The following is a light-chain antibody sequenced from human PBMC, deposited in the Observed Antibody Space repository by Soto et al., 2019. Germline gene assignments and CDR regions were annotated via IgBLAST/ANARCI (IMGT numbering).Light chain of an antibody. CDR1: QSISSY. CDR2: AAS. J-gene: IGKJ1*01. CDR3: QQSYSTPWT. Sequence: DIQMIQSPSSLSASVGDRVTITCRASQSISSYLNWYQQKPGKAPKLLIYAASSLQSGVPSRFSGSGSGTDFTLTISSLQPEDFATYYCQQSYSTPWTF. V-gene: IGKV1-39*01.